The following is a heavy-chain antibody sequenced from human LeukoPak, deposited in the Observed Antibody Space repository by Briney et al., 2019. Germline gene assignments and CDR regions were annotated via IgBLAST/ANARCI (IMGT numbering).Heavy chain of an antibody. Sequence: GGSLRLSCAASGFTFSSYGMHWVRPAPGKGLEWVAVISYDGSNKYYADSVKGRFTISRDNSKNTLYLQMNSLRAEDTAVYYCAKDSRLVTAYYYDGMDVWGQGTTVTVSS. J-gene: IGHJ6*02. CDR2: ISYDGSNK. V-gene: IGHV3-30*18. D-gene: IGHD6-19*01. CDR1: GFTFSSYG. CDR3: AKDSRLVTAYYYDGMDV.